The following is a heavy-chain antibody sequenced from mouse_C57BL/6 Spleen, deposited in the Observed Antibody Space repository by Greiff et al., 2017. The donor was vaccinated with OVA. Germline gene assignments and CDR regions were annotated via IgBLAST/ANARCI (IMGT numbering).Heavy chain of an antibody. V-gene: IGHV5-6*01. CDR2: ISSGGSYT. CDR3: ARHDTTTFAY. Sequence: DVHLVESGGDLVKPGGSLKLSCAASGFTFSSYGMSWVRQTPDKRLEWVATISSGGSYTYYPDSVKGRFTISRDNAKNTLYLQMSSLKSEDTAMYYCARHDTTTFAYWGQGTLVTVSA. CDR1: GFTFSSYG. J-gene: IGHJ3*01. D-gene: IGHD1-1*01.